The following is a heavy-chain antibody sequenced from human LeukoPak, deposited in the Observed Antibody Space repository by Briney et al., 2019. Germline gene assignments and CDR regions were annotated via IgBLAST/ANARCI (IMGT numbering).Heavy chain of an antibody. V-gene: IGHV3-30*18. CDR2: ISYDGSNK. Sequence: GGSLRLSCAASGFTFSSYGMHWVRQAAGKGLEWVAVISYDGSNKYYADSVKGRFTISRDNSKNTLYLQMNSLRAEDTAVYYCAKGSSTSCYYGHFDYWGQGTLVTVSS. J-gene: IGHJ4*02. CDR3: AKGSSTSCYYGHFDY. CDR1: GFTFSSYG. D-gene: IGHD2-2*01.